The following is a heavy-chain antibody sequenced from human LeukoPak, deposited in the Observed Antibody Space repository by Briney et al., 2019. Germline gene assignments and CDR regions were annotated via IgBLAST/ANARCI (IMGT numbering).Heavy chain of an antibody. Sequence: PSQTLSLTCTVSGGSINSGIYYWSWIRQPAGKGLEWIGRINTSGSTNYNPSLKSRVTMSVDTSKNQFSLKLSSVTAADTAVYYCAREYDSSGNYYYYYYMDVWGKGTTVTVSS. CDR1: GGSINSGIYY. CDR2: INTSGST. CDR3: AREYDSSGNYYYYYYMDV. D-gene: IGHD3-22*01. V-gene: IGHV4-61*02. J-gene: IGHJ6*03.